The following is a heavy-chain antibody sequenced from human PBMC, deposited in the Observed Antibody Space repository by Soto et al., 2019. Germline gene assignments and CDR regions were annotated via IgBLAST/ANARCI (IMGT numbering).Heavy chain of an antibody. D-gene: IGHD3-22*01. CDR3: ARGGYDSGGYPFPY. CDR1: GYTFSSYG. V-gene: IGHV1-18*01. J-gene: IGHJ4*02. Sequence: QVQLVQSGAEVKKPGASVKVSCKPSGYTFSSYGINWVRQAPGQGLEWMGWMNAYNGDTNYAQKYQGRVTITTDTSTSKAYMELRSLRSDDKAVYYCARGGYDSGGYPFPYWGQGTLVTVSS. CDR2: MNAYNGDT.